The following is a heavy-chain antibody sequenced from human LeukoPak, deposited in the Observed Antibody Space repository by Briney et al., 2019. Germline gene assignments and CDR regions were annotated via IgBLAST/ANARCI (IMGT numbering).Heavy chain of an antibody. CDR2: ISSSGRLM. V-gene: IGHV3-11*01. Sequence: GGSLRLSCAASGFTFSDYYINWIRQAPGKGLEWVSHISSSGRLMQYADSVKGRFTITRDNAQNFMSLQMNSLKPEDTAVYYCARDTNNGLDVWGRGATVTVSS. J-gene: IGHJ6*02. CDR1: GFTFSDYY. CDR3: ARDTNNGLDV. D-gene: IGHD1-20*01.